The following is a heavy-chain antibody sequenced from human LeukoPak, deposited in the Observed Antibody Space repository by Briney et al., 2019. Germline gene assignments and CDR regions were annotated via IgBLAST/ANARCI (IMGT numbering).Heavy chain of an antibody. D-gene: IGHD2-21*01. CDR1: GFTFSSYG. J-gene: IGHJ3*02. V-gene: IGHV3-33*06. Sequence: GRSLRLSCAASGFTFSSYGMHWVRQAPGKGLEWVSLIWYDGSNKYYTDSVKGRFTISRDNSKNTLYLQMNSLRLEYTAVYFCAKEAGPLLIGETYDMWGQGTKVTVSS. CDR3: AKEAGPLLIGETYDM. CDR2: IWYDGSNK.